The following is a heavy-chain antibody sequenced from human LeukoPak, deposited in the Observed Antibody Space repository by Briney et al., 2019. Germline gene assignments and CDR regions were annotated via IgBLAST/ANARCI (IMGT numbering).Heavy chain of an antibody. V-gene: IGHV1-24*01. CDR2: FDPEDGET. Sequence: ASVKVSCKVSGYTLTELSMHWVRQAPGKGLEWMGGFDPEDGETIYAQKFQGRVTVTEDTSTDTAYMELSSLRSEDTAVYYCATGTKYYDFWSGYYRFRTDGRGYYYMDVWGKGTTVTVSS. CDR3: ATGTKYYDFWSGYYRFRTDGRGYYYMDV. D-gene: IGHD3-3*01. CDR1: GYTLTELS. J-gene: IGHJ6*03.